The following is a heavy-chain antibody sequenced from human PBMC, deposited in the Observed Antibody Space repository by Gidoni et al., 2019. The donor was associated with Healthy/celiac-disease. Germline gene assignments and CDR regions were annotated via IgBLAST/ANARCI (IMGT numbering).Heavy chain of an antibody. CDR2: IKQDGIEQ. J-gene: IGHJ4*02. CDR3: ARDLTGYCSGGSCYENDS. D-gene: IGHD2-15*01. V-gene: IGHV3-7*01. Sequence: EVQLVESGGGGVQPGGDLRLSCEASGFTVSSYGMSGARRAPGKGLEWLANIKQDGIEQYYVDSVKGRFTISRDNAKNSLYLQMNSLRAEDTAVYYCARDLTGYCSGGSCYENDSWGQGTLVTVSS. CDR1: GFTVSSYG.